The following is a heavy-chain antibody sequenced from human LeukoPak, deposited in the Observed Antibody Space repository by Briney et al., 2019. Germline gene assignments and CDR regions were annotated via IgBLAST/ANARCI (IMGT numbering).Heavy chain of an antibody. D-gene: IGHD6-6*01. CDR2: INHSGST. CDR3: AGDKIAARPAY. J-gene: IGHJ4*02. Sequence: SETLSLTCAVYGGSFSGYYWSWIRQPPGKRLEWIGEINHSGSTNYNPSLKSRVTISVDTSKNQFSLKLSSVTAADTAVYYCAGDKIAARPAYWGQGTLVTVSS. CDR1: GGSFSGYY. V-gene: IGHV4-34*01.